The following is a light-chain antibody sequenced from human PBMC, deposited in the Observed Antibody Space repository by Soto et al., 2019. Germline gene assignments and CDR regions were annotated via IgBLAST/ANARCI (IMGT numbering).Light chain of an antibody. Sequence: EIVLTPSQATFSFSPLERANLSFSSSQNINRYLAWYHQTPGQPPRLLIYDASTRATGIPARFSGSGSGTDFTLTISSLEPEDFAVYYCKQRSDWLTFGGGTKVDIK. CDR2: DAS. V-gene: IGKV3-11*01. CDR3: KQRSDWLT. CDR1: QNINRY. J-gene: IGKJ4*01.